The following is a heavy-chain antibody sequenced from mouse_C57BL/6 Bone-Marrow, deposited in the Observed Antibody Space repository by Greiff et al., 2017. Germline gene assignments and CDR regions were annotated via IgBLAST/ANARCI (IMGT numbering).Heavy chain of an antibody. CDR2: IHPNSGST. Sequence: QVQLQQPGAELVKPGASVKLSCKASGYTFTSYWMHWVKQRPGQGLEWIGMIHPNSGSTNYNEKFKSKATLTVDKSSSTAYMQLSSLTSEDSAVYYCAWYYGRSLYWYFDVWGTGTTVTVSS. V-gene: IGHV1-64*01. CDR3: AWYYGRSLYWYFDV. D-gene: IGHD1-1*01. CDR1: GYTFTSYW. J-gene: IGHJ1*03.